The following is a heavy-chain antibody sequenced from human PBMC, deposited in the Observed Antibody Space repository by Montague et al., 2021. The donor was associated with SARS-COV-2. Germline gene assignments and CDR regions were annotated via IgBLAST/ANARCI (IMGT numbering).Heavy chain of an antibody. Sequence: PALVKPTQTLTLTCTFSGFSLSTSGMCVSWIRQPPGKALEWLARIDWDDDKYYSTSLKTRLTITKDTSKNQVVLTMTNMDPVDTATYYCARTTYDILTGTVMAFDIWGQGTMVTVSS. D-gene: IGHD3-9*01. V-gene: IGHV2-70*11. J-gene: IGHJ4*02. CDR2: IDWDDDK. CDR1: GFSLSTSGMC. CDR3: ARTTYDILTGTVMAFDI.